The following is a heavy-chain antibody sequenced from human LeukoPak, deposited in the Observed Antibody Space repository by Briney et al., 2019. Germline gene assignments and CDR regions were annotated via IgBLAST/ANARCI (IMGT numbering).Heavy chain of an antibody. D-gene: IGHD4-17*01. CDR1: GFTFSSHG. CDR2: IWYDGSNK. J-gene: IGHJ3*02. V-gene: IGHV3-33*01. Sequence: GGSLRLSCAASGFTFSSHGMHWVRQAPGKGLEWVAVIWYDGSNKYYADSVKGRFTISRDNSKNTVYLQMNSLRAEDTAVYYCARDPGDYVGNDAFDIWGQGTMVTVSS. CDR3: ARDPGDYVGNDAFDI.